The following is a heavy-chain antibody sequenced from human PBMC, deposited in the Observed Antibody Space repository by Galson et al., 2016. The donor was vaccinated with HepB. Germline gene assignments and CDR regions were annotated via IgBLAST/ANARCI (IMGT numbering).Heavy chain of an antibody. J-gene: IGHJ4*02. V-gene: IGHV3-23*01. CDR1: ACPVIGYT. CDR2: LSGDGIHP. Sequence: SLRLSCADAACPVIGYTMTWVHQTAGKRPGWVSALSGDGIHPSAAPSLKVRFTISRDNSRYTLYLQMHTLRAEDPARYYCAKDFAILGYCTRAGCYSFFDKWGQGTLVTVSS. D-gene: IGHD2-8*02. CDR3: AKDFAILGYCTRAGCYSFFDK.